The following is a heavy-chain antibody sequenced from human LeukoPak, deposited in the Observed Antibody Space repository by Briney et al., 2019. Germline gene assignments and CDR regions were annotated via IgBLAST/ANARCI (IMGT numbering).Heavy chain of an antibody. CDR1: GFTFSTYW. CDR3: VRDMGYYDKV. J-gene: IGHJ4*02. V-gene: IGHV3-74*01. D-gene: IGHD3-22*01. CDR2: INSDGSST. Sequence: GGSLRLSCAASGFTFSTYWMHWVRHAPGKGLVWVSRINSDGSSTNYADSVKGRFTLSRDNAKNTLYLQMNSLRAEDTAVYYCVRDMGYYDKVWGQGTLVTVSS.